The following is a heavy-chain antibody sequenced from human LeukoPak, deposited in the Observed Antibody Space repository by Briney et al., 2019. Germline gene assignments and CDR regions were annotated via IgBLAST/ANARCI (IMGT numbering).Heavy chain of an antibody. CDR1: GYTFTRYY. CDR3: ASGHDPYYYDTSGYSDY. Sequence: AAVKVSCKASGYTFTRYYMHWVRQAPGQGLEWRGIINIGGGSATYTQKFQGRVTMTRDTTTSTVYMQLSSLRSEDTAVYYCASGHDPYYYDTSGYSDYWGQGTLVTVSS. V-gene: IGHV1-46*01. CDR2: INIGGGSA. J-gene: IGHJ4*02. D-gene: IGHD3-22*01.